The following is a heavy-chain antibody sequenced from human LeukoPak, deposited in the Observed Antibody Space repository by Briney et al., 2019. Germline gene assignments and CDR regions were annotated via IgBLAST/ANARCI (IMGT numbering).Heavy chain of an antibody. D-gene: IGHD1-26*01. CDR3: ASRAVVGATGYFQH. J-gene: IGHJ1*01. V-gene: IGHV1-46*01. CDR1: GYTFTSYY. Sequence: ASVKVSCKASGYTFTSYYMHWVRQAPGQGLEWMGIINPSGGSTIYAQKFQGRVTMTEDTSTDTAYMELSSLRSEDTAVYYCASRAVVGATGYFQHWGQGTLVTVSS. CDR2: INPSGGST.